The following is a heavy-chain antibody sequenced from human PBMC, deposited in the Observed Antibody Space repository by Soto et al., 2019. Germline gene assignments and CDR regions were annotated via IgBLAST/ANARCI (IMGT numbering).Heavy chain of an antibody. D-gene: IGHD6-19*01. CDR1: GFTVSSNY. J-gene: IGHJ1*01. CDR2: IYSGGAT. V-gene: IGHV3-66*01. CDR3: ARGGENAGGWLEDFLH. Sequence: EVPLVESGGGLVQPGGSLRLSCAASGFTVSSNYMGWVRQAPGTGMEYVSVIYSGGATYYPHSVKGRFTICSDNSKNTLYLQKNSLGGEDAAVYYCARGGENAGGWLEDFLHCGQRNLGTVSA.